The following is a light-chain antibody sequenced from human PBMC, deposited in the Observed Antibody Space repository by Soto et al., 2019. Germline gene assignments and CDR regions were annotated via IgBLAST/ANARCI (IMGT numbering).Light chain of an antibody. CDR2: GAS. V-gene: IGKV3-20*01. J-gene: IGKJ4*01. CDR1: QSVSSSY. Sequence: EIVFTQSPGTLSLSPGERATLSCRASQSVSSSYLAWYQQKPGQAPRLLIYGASSRATGIPYRFSGSGSGTDFTLTIXRLEPEDFAVYYCQQYGSSHFGGGTKVDIK. CDR3: QQYGSSH.